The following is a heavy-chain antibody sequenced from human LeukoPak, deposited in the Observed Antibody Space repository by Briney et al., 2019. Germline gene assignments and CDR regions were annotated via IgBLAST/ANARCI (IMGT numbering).Heavy chain of an antibody. D-gene: IGHD2-21*01. CDR3: AKYGLQGCSINCYRSFYYYGMDV. J-gene: IGHJ6*02. V-gene: IGHV5-51*01. Sequence: GESLKISCKGSGYSFRDYWIGWVRQMPGKGPELMGLIFPDDSNIIYSPSFQGQVTISVDKSISTAYVQWSSLKASDTAIYYCAKYGLQGCSINCYRSFYYYGMDVWGQGTAVTVSS. CDR2: IFPDDSNI. CDR1: GYSFRDYW.